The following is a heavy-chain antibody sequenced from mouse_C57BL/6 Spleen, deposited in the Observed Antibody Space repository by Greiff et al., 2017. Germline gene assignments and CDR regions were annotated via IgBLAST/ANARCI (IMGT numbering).Heavy chain of an antibody. D-gene: IGHD1-1*01. J-gene: IGHJ2*01. CDR3: ARGCYYGSSPDY. CDR2: IDPSDIYT. V-gene: IGHV1-50*01. CDR1: GYTFTSYW. Sequence: VQLQQPGAELVKPGASVKLSCKASGYTFTSYWMQWVKQRPGQGLEWIGEIDPSDIYTNYNQKFKGKAPLTVDTSSSTAYMQLSSLTSEDSAVEYCARGCYYGSSPDYWGQGTTLTVSS.